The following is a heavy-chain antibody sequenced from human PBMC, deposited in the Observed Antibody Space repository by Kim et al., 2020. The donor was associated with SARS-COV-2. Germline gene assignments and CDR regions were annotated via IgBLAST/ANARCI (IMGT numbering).Heavy chain of an antibody. D-gene: IGHD6-19*01. V-gene: IGHV3-23*01. CDR3: AKEGGIHSSGYHFDY. J-gene: IGHJ4*02. Sequence: GGSLRLSCAASIFTFSIYAMSWVRQAPGKGLEWVSGISAGGDSTYYADSVKGRFTISRDSSKNTLYLQMSSLRAEDTAVYYCAKEGGIHSSGYHFDYWGQGTLVTVSS. CDR2: ISAGGDST. CDR1: IFTFSIYA.